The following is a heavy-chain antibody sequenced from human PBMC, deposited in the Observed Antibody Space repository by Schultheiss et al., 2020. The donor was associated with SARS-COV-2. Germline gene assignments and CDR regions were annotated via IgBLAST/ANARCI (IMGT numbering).Heavy chain of an antibody. Sequence: ASVKVSCKASGYTFTCCSLHWLQQAPGQGLERMRWITLYNGNTNYAKKFQGRVTMTRDTSISTAYMELSRLRSDDTAVYYCARELSTLTYYYDSSGYYLGNWFDPWGQGTLVTVSS. V-gene: IGHV1-68*01. CDR1: GYTFTCCS. D-gene: IGHD3-22*01. J-gene: IGHJ5*02. CDR2: ITLYNGNT. CDR3: ARELSTLTYYYDSSGYYLGNWFDP.